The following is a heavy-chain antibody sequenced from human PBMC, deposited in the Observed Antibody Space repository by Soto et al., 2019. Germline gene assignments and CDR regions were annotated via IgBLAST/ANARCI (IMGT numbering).Heavy chain of an antibody. CDR2: ISYDGSNK. Sequence: PGWSLRLSCAASGFTFSSYAMHWVRQAPGKGLEWVAVISYDGSNKYYADSVKGRFTISRDNSKNTLYLQMNSLRAEDTAVYYCARDSGAAAAVYSWFDPWGQGP. CDR3: ARDSGAAAAVYSWFDP. J-gene: IGHJ5*02. CDR1: GFTFSSYA. V-gene: IGHV3-30-3*01. D-gene: IGHD6-13*01.